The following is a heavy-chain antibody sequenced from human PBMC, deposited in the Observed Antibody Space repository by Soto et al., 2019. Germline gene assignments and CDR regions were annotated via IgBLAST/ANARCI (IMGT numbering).Heavy chain of an antibody. D-gene: IGHD2-15*01. CDR2: ISGSGGST. V-gene: IGHV3-23*01. J-gene: IGHJ6*03. CDR3: AKYLVVVAATYYYYYMDV. CDR1: GFTFSSYA. Sequence: GGSLRLSCAASGFTFSSYAMSWVRQAPGKGLEWVSAISGSGGSTYYGDSVKGRFTISRDNSKNTLYLQMNSLRAEDTAVYYCAKYLVVVAATYYYYYMDVWGKGTTVTVSS.